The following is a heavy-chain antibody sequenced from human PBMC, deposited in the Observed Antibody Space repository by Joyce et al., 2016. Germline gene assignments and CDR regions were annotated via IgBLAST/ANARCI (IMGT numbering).Heavy chain of an antibody. Sequence: QVQLVQSGAEVKKPGASLKVSCKTSGYTFTGYYIHWVRQAPGQGLELMGWINPNNGVTNYAQKFQGRVTMTRDTSVGTTYMGLVRLRSDDTAMYYCARVTFMIRGVIGRRRQPFDYWGQGTLVTVSS. D-gene: IGHD3-10*01. J-gene: IGHJ4*02. CDR3: ARVTFMIRGVIGRRRQPFDY. CDR1: GYTFTGYY. V-gene: IGHV1-2*02. CDR2: INPNNGVT.